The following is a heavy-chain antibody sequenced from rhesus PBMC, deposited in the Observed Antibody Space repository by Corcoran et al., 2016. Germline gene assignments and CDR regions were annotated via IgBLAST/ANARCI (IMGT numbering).Heavy chain of an antibody. CDR1: GDSINSYY. Sequence: QVQLQESGPGLVTPSETLSLTCAVSGDSINSYYWTWIRQPPGKGLEWIGRIYGSSENTNYNPSLRSRVPISRDTSKNQFSLKLNSVTAADTAIYYCARCGFAAGRLYFDFWGQGVLVTVSS. CDR2: IYGSSENT. J-gene: IGHJ4*01. CDR3: ARCGFAAGRLYFDF. V-gene: IGHV4-147*01. D-gene: IGHD6-13*01.